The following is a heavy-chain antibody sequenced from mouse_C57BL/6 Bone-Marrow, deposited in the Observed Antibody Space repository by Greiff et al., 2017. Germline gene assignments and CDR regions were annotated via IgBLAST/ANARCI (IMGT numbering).Heavy chain of an antibody. CDR1: GYTFTSYG. Sequence: QVQLKQSGAELARPGASVKLSCKASGYTFTSYGISWVKQRTGQGLEWIGEIYPRSGNTYYNEKFKGKATLTADKSSSTAYMELRSLTSEDSAVYFCHYGSSYYCYFDVWGTGTTVTVSS. J-gene: IGHJ1*03. D-gene: IGHD1-1*01. V-gene: IGHV1-81*01. CDR3: HYGSSYYCYFDV. CDR2: IYPRSGNT.